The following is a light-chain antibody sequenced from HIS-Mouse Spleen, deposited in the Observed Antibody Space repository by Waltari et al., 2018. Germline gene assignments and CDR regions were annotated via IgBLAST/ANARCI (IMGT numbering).Light chain of an antibody. CDR2: DVS. CDR1: SSDVGGYNY. Sequence: QSALTQPASVSGSPGQSITISCTGTSSDVGGYNYVSWYQQHPGKAPNIMIYDVSNRPSGVSMRFSGSKSGNTASLTISGLQAEDEADYYCSSYTSSSTLVVFGGGTKLTVL. J-gene: IGLJ2*01. V-gene: IGLV2-14*03. CDR3: SSYTSSSTLVV.